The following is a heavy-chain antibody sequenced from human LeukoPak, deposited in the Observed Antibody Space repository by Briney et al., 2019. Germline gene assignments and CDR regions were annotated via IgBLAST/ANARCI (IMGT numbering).Heavy chain of an antibody. Sequence: SGTLSLTCAVSGDSISTNHWWSWVRQPPGKGLEWIGEVYHSGSTNYNPSLKSRVTISVDTSKNQFSLKLSSVTAADTAVYYCARSPNHSSGWYTTNDYWGQGTLVTVSS. V-gene: IGHV4-4*02. CDR2: VYHSGST. CDR3: ARSPNHSSGWYTTNDY. CDR1: GDSISTNHW. J-gene: IGHJ4*02. D-gene: IGHD6-19*01.